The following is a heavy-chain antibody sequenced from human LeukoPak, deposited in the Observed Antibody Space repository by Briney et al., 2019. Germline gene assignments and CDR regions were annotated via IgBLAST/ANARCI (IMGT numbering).Heavy chain of an antibody. CDR3: ARDLESDEGDYGDVLPGY. J-gene: IGHJ4*02. CDR2: IIPILGIA. D-gene: IGHD4-17*01. V-gene: IGHV1-69*04. CDR1: GGTFSSYA. Sequence: SVKVSCKASGGTFSSYAISWVRQAPGQGLEWMGRIIPILGIANYAQKFQGRVTITADKSTSTAYMELSSLRSEDTAVYYCARDLESDEGDYGDVLPGYWGQGTLVTVSS.